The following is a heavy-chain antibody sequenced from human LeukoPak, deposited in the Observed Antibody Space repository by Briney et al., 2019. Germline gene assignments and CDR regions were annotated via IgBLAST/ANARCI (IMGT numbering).Heavy chain of an antibody. CDR1: GFTFSKYW. V-gene: IGHV3-7*01. CDR3: ANHDYGDYSPLDY. D-gene: IGHD4-17*01. J-gene: IGHJ4*02. Sequence: PGGSLRLSCAASGFTFSKYWMTWVRQAPGKGLEWVASIKQDGSEKYYVDSVKGRFIISRDNAKNSLYLQMNSLTAEDTAVYYCANHDYGDYSPLDYWGQGTLVTVSS. CDR2: IKQDGSEK.